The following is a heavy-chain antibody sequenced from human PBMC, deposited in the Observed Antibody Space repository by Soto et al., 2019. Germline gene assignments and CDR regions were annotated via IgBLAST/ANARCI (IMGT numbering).Heavy chain of an antibody. Sequence: EVQLVESGGGLVQPGGSLRLSCAASGFTFSSYWMSWVRQAPGKGLEWVANIKQDGSEKYYVDSVKGRFTISRDNAKNSLYLQMNSLRAEDTAVYYCARGATIKDYYYYYGMDVWGQGTTVTVSS. CDR2: IKQDGSEK. CDR1: GFTFSSYW. CDR3: ARGATIKDYYYYYGMDV. D-gene: IGHD5-12*01. V-gene: IGHV3-7*01. J-gene: IGHJ6*02.